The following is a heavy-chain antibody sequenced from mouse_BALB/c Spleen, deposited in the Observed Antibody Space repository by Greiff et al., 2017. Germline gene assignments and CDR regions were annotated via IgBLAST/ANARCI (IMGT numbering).Heavy chain of an antibody. CDR1: GFTFTDYY. V-gene: IGHV7-3*02. CDR3: ARGYPFAY. CDR2: IRNKANGYTT. J-gene: IGHJ3*01. Sequence: EVKVVESGGGLVQPGGSLRLSCATSGFTFTDYYMSWVRQPPGKALEWLGFIRNKANGYTTEYSASVKGRFTISRDNSQSILYLQMNTLRAEDSATYYCARGYPFAYWGQGTLVTVSA. D-gene: IGHD1-1*01.